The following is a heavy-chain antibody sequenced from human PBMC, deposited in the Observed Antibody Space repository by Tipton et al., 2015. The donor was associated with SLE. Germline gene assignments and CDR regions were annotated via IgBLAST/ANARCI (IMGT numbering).Heavy chain of an antibody. CDR3: AHDFWSGPLDYFDY. CDR2: IYYSGST. V-gene: IGHV4-39*01. J-gene: IGHJ4*02. Sequence: TLSLTCTVSGGSISSSSYYWGWIRQPPGKGLEWIGSIYYSGSTYYNPSLKSRVSISVDTSKNQFSLKLSSVTAANTAVYYCAHDFWSGPLDYFDYWGQGILVTVSS. CDR1: GGSISSSSYY. D-gene: IGHD3-3*01.